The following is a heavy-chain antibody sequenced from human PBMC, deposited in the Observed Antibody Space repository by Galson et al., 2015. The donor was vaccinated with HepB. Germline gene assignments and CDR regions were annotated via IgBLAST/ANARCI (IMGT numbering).Heavy chain of an antibody. V-gene: IGHV3-30*03. CDR3: ARELEVGPAAIFPYYYYGMDV. CDR2: ISYDGSNK. Sequence: SLRLSCAASGLSFSSCSMNWVRQAPGKGLEWVAVISYDGSNKYYADSVKGRFTISRDNSKNTLYLKMNSLRAEDTAVYYCARELEVGPAAIFPYYYYGMDVWGQGTTVTVSS. D-gene: IGHD2-2*02. CDR1: GLSFSSCS. J-gene: IGHJ6*02.